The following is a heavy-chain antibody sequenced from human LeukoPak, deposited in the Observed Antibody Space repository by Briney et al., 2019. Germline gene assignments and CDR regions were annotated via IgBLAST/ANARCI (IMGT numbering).Heavy chain of an antibody. CDR2: IYYSGST. J-gene: IGHJ4*02. CDR1: GGSISSYY. Sequence: SETLSLTCTVSGGSISSYYWSWIRQPPGKGLEWIGYIYYSGSTNYNPSLKSRVTISVDTTKNQFSLKLSSVTAADTAVYYCARVVKDYYDFWSGYYVFDYWGQGTLVTVSS. D-gene: IGHD3-3*01. V-gene: IGHV4-59*01. CDR3: ARVVKDYYDFWSGYYVFDY.